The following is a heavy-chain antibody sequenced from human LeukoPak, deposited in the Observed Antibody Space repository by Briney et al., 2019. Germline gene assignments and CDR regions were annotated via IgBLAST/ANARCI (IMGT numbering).Heavy chain of an antibody. V-gene: IGHV4-30-2*01. Sequence: SETLSLTCAVSGGSISSGGYSWSWIRQPPGKGLEWIGYIYHSGSTNYNPSLKSRVTISVDTSKNQFSLKLSSVTAADTAVYYCARGRKLRWPIYYYYGMDVWGQGTTVTVSS. CDR1: GGSISSGGYS. J-gene: IGHJ6*02. CDR2: IYHSGST. CDR3: ARGRKLRWPIYYYYGMDV. D-gene: IGHD4-23*01.